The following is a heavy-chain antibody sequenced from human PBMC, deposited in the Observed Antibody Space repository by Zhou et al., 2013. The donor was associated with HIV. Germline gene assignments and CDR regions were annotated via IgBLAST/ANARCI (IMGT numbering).Heavy chain of an antibody. CDR3: AGVRGIARRGHFDS. CDR1: GYGFSNYA. J-gene: IGHJ4*02. V-gene: IGHV1-69*04. CDR2: IVPAVGMT. Sequence: VQLVQSGAEVKKPGSSVKVSCKISGYGFSNYAISWVRQAPGQGLEWLGRIVPAVGMTEYAQKFRGRVTFTADKSTITAYMELSSLRSEDTAVYFCAGVRGIARRGHFDSWGQGTLVTVSS. D-gene: IGHD6-13*01.